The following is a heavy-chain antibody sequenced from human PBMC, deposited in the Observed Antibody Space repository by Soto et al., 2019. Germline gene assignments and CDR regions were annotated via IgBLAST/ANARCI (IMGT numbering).Heavy chain of an antibody. J-gene: IGHJ5*02. D-gene: IGHD3-22*01. V-gene: IGHV3-73*01. CDR1: GFTFSCSA. CDR2: IRSKSNNYAT. CDR3: TRDPRNYYDSIGSANWFDP. Sequence: GGSLRLSCAASGFTFSCSAMHWVRQSSGKGLEWVGRIRSKSNNYATAYAASVKGRFTISRDDSKDTAYLQMNSLKTEDTAVYYCTRDPRNYYDSIGSANWFDPWGQGTLVTVSS.